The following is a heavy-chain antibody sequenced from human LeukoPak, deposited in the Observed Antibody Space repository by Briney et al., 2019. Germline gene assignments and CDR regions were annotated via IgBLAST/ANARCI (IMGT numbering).Heavy chain of an antibody. J-gene: IGHJ4*02. Sequence: GGSLRLSCVASGFTFSGYGMHWVRQAPGKGLEWVAVTSSDGSKKYYADSVKGRFSISRDNFKNTLYLQMNSLRAEDTAMHFCAKDCSGGSCYVDYWGQGTLVTVSS. D-gene: IGHD2-15*01. CDR2: TSSDGSKK. CDR3: AKDCSGGSCYVDY. CDR1: GFTFSGYG. V-gene: IGHV3-30*18.